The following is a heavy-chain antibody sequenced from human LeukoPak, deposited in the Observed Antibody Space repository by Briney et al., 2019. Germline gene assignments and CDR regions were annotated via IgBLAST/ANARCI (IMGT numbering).Heavy chain of an antibody. Sequence: PGRSLRLSCAASRFTFSSYSMSWVRQAPGKGLEWVSAISGSGGSTYYADSVKGRFTISRDDSKNTLYLQMNSLRGEDTAVYYCAKDQWELAFFDYWGQGTLVTVSS. V-gene: IGHV3-23*01. CDR1: RFTFSSYS. J-gene: IGHJ4*02. D-gene: IGHD1-26*01. CDR3: AKDQWELAFFDY. CDR2: ISGSGGST.